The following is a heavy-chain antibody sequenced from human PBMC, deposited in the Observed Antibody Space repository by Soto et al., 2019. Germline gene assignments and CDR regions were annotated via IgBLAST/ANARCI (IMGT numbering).Heavy chain of an antibody. CDR1: GGSLTNYY. Sequence: SETLSLTCTVSGGSLTNYYWSWIRQPAGKGLEWIGRVSTSGNVVSKASLRSRLTMSVDTSKNQFSLRLTSVTAADTAVYYCARDNNDFWSLYPLAFDYWGQGALVTVSS. CDR3: ARDNNDFWSLYPLAFDY. D-gene: IGHD3-3*01. CDR2: VSTSGNV. V-gene: IGHV4-4*07. J-gene: IGHJ4*02.